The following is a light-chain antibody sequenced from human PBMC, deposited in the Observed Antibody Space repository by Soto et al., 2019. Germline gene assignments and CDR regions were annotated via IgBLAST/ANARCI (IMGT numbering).Light chain of an antibody. V-gene: IGLV2-8*01. Sequence: LTQPPSASWSPGQSVTISCTGTSSDVGRYNYISWYQQRPGKAPKLIIYEVSKRPSGVPDRLSGFKYGNTASLTVSGLQAEDEADYYCSSYAGNSRYVFGTGTKVTVL. CDR3: SSYAGNSRYV. CDR2: EVS. J-gene: IGLJ1*01. CDR1: SSDVGRYNY.